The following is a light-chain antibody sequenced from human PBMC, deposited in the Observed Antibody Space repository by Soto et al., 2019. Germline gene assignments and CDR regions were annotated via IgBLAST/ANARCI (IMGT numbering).Light chain of an antibody. CDR2: GAS. CDR1: QSISRY. CDR3: QQSHTSPYT. J-gene: IGKJ2*01. Sequence: DIQMTQSPSSLSASVGDRVTITCRASQSISRYLNWYRQKPGKAPSLLIYGASNLQRGVPSRFTGSGSGTEFTLTISSLQPEDFAAFYCQQSHTSPYTFGQGTKLEIK. V-gene: IGKV1-39*01.